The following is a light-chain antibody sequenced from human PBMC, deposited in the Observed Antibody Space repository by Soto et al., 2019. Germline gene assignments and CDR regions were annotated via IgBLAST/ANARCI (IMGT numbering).Light chain of an antibody. V-gene: IGLV3-21*02. CDR1: NVGLKS. J-gene: IGLJ1*01. CDR2: DDS. Sequence: SYELTQPPSLSVAPGQTATITCGGDNVGLKSVHWYQQKPGQAPVLVVYDDSDRPSEIPERFSGSNSGNTATLTISRVEAGDEADYFCQVWDKDPPAYVFGPGTKSPS. CDR3: QVWDKDPPAYV.